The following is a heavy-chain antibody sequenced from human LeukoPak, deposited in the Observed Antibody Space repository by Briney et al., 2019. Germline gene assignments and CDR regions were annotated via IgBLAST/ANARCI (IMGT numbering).Heavy chain of an antibody. V-gene: IGHV3-74*01. CDR1: GFTFSSYS. D-gene: IGHD6-13*01. CDR3: VKDSYSSSWYNWFDP. J-gene: IGHJ5*02. CDR2: VNPDGTTT. Sequence: GGSLRLSCAASGFTFSSYSMNWVRQAPGKGLVWVSRVNPDGTTTTYTDSVKGRFTISRDNSKNTLYLQMNSLRAEDTAVYYCVKDSYSSSWYNWFDPWGQGTLVTVSS.